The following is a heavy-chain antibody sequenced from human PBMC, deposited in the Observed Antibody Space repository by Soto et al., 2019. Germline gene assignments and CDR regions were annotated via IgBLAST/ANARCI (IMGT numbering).Heavy chain of an antibody. Sequence: PSETLSLTCIVSGGSVISESYYWSWIRQTPGKGLEWIGNVENSGSTKYNPSLKSRVTISVDTSKNQFSLKLSSVTGADTAVYYCARERGDSHWIDPWGQGTLVTVSS. CDR2: VENSGST. V-gene: IGHV4-61*01. D-gene: IGHD2-21*01. CDR1: GGSVISESYY. CDR3: ARERGDSHWIDP. J-gene: IGHJ5*02.